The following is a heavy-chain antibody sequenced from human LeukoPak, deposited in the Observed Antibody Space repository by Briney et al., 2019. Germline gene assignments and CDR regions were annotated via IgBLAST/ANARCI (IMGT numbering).Heavy chain of an antibody. J-gene: IGHJ5*02. Sequence: QSGGSLRLSCAASGFTFSSYWMHWVRQAPGKGLVWVSRINSDGSSTSYADSVKGRFTISRDNAKNTLYPQMNSLRAEDTAVYYCAKDRVRAAAVPGEFDPWGQGTLVTVSS. CDR2: INSDGSST. D-gene: IGHD6-13*01. V-gene: IGHV3-74*01. CDR3: AKDRVRAAAVPGEFDP. CDR1: GFTFSSYW.